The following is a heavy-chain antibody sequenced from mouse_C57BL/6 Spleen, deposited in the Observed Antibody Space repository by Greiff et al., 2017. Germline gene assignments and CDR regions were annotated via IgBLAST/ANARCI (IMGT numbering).Heavy chain of an antibody. D-gene: IGHD1-1*01. CDR1: GYTFTSYW. CDR2: INPSNGGT. V-gene: IGHV1-53*01. Sequence: QVQLQQPGTELVKPGASVKLSCKASGYTFTSYWMHWVKQRPGQGLEWIGNINPSNGGTNYNEKFKSKATLTVDKSSSTAYMQLSSLTSEDSAVYDCARGNYYGSSSLYYYAMDYWGQGTSVTVSS. CDR3: ARGNYYGSSSLYYYAMDY. J-gene: IGHJ4*01.